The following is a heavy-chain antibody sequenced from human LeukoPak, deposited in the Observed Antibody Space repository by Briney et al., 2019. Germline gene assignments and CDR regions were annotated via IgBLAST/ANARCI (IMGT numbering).Heavy chain of an antibody. J-gene: IGHJ6*02. CDR2: ISSSSYI. V-gene: IGHV3-21*01. Sequence: GGSLRLSCAASGFTFSSYSMNWVRQAPGKGLEWVSSISSSSYIYYADSVKGRFTISRDNAKNSLYLQMNSLRAEDTAVYYCARDRWELLSNSYHYCGLDVWGQGTTVTVSS. D-gene: IGHD2-15*01. CDR3: ARDRWELLSNSYHYCGLDV. CDR1: GFTFSSYS.